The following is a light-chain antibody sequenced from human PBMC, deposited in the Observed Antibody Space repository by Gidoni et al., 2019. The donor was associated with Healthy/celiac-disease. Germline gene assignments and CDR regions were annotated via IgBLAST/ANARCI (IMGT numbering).Light chain of an antibody. CDR1: QSISSY. Sequence: DIQMTQSPSSLSASVGDRVTITCRASQSISSYLNWYQQKPGKAPKHLIYAASSLQSGVPSRFSGSGSGTDCTLTISSLQPEDFATYYCQQSYSTSCSFGQGTKLEIK. CDR3: QQSYSTSCS. CDR2: AAS. J-gene: IGKJ2*04. V-gene: IGKV1-39*01.